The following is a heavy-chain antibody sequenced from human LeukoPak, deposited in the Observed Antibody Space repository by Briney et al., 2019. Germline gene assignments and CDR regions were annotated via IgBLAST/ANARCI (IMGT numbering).Heavy chain of an antibody. CDR3: ARDGVVVVAASPFAFDI. V-gene: IGHV7-4-1*02. Sequence: ASVKVSCKASGYTFSSYAMNWVRQAPGQGLEWMGWINTNTGNPTYAQGFTGRFVFSLDTSVSTAYLQISSLKAEDTAVYYCARDGVVVVAASPFAFDIWGQGTMVTVSS. CDR2: INTNTGNP. D-gene: IGHD2-15*01. CDR1: GYTFSSYA. J-gene: IGHJ3*02.